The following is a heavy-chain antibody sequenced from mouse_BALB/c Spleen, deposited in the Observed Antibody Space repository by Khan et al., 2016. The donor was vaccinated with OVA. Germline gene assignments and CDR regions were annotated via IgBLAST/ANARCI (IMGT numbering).Heavy chain of an antibody. CDR3: AIYYYGRACFAY. D-gene: IGHD1-1*01. J-gene: IGHJ3*01. CDR2: IWGDVST. CDR1: GFSLTSYG. Sequence: VELVESGPGLVAPSQSLSITCTVSGFSLTSYGVGWVRQPPGKGLEWLGVIWGDVSTNYHSALISSLNINKDNSKSQVFLKLNSMQTDDAATYSCAIYYYGRACFAYWGQGTLVTVSA. V-gene: IGHV2-3*01.